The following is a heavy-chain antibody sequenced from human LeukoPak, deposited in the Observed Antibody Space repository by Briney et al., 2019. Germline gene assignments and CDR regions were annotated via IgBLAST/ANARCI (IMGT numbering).Heavy chain of an antibody. Sequence: GGSLRLSCAASGFTFSSYSMNWVRQAPGRGLEWVSSISSSSSYIYYADSVKGRFTISRDNTKNSLYLQMNSLRAEDTAVYYCARDPIAVAGTIFGVFDYWGQGTLVTVSS. CDR2: ISSSSSYI. CDR1: GFTFSSYS. J-gene: IGHJ4*02. V-gene: IGHV3-21*01. CDR3: ARDPIAVAGTIFGVFDY. D-gene: IGHD6-19*01.